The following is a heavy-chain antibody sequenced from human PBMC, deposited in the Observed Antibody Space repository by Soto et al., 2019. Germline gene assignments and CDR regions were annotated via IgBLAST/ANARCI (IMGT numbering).Heavy chain of an antibody. CDR1: GWPFSAYY. J-gene: IGHJ6*02. V-gene: IGHV4-34*01. D-gene: IGHD2-15*01. Sequence: PSESLSQTYYHCGWPFSAYYWSGIRQPPGKGLEWIGEINHSGSTNYNPSLKSRVTISVDTSKNQFSLKLSSVTAADTAVYYCARGRKLFRIYYGMDVWGQGTTVS. CDR3: ARGRKLFRIYYGMDV. CDR2: INHSGST.